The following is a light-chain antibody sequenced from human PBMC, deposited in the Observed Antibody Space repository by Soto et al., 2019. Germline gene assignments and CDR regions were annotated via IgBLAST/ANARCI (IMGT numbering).Light chain of an antibody. Sequence: QSAQTQPRSVSGSPGQSVTISCTGTSSDVGGYNYVSWYQQHPGKAPKLMIYDVSKRPSGVPDRFSGSKSGNTASLTISGLQAEDEADYYCCSYAGSYTHYVFGTGTKLTVL. V-gene: IGLV2-11*01. CDR3: CSYAGSYTHYV. CDR1: SSDVGGYNY. CDR2: DVS. J-gene: IGLJ1*01.